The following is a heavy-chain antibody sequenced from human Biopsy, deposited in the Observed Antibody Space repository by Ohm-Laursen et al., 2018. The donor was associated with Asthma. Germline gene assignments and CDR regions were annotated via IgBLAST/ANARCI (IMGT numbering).Heavy chain of an antibody. CDR1: GGTFSNFA. CDR3: ARCQVGYSSGWSLLLKKIYYSGMDV. D-gene: IGHD6-19*01. Sequence: SSVKVSCQAPGGTFSNFAIRWVRQAPGQGLEWLGGIMTVFGTTKYAKKFQGRVPITADESTSTAYMEVTSLRSEDPAIYYCARCQVGYSSGWSLLLKKIYYSGMDVWGQGNAVTVS. V-gene: IGHV1-69*01. CDR2: IMTVFGTT. J-gene: IGHJ6*02.